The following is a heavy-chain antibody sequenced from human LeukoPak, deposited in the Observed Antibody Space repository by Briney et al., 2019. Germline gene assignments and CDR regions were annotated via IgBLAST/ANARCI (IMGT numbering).Heavy chain of an antibody. CDR2: INHSGST. Sequence: PSETLSLTCAVSGGSISSGGYSWSWIRQPPGKGLEWMGEINHSGSTNYNPSLKSRVTISVDTSKNQFSLKLSSVTAADTAVYYCAREVVVPAVRNYYYGMDVWGQGTTVTVSS. J-gene: IGHJ6*02. CDR3: AREVVVPAVRNYYYGMDV. CDR1: GGSISSGGYS. V-gene: IGHV4-30-2*01. D-gene: IGHD2-2*01.